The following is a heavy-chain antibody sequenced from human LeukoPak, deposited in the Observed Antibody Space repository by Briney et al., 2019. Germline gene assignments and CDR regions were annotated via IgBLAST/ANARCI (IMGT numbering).Heavy chain of an antibody. Sequence: GGSLRLSCADSGFTFSSYSMNWVRQAPGKGLEWGSSISSSSSYIYYADSVKGRVTISRDNAKNPLYLQLNCLRAEDTAVYYCARAYGYNSRTTDYWGQGTLVTVSS. D-gene: IGHD5-24*01. CDR3: ARAYGYNSRTTDY. J-gene: IGHJ4*02. V-gene: IGHV3-21*01. CDR2: ISSSSSYI. CDR1: GFTFSSYS.